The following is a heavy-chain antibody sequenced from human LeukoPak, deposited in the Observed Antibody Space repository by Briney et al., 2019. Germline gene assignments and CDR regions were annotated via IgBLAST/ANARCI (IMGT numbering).Heavy chain of an antibody. D-gene: IGHD1-26*01. CDR1: GFTFSSYG. CDR3: ARVGGGAVDY. CDR2: IYSGGST. V-gene: IGHV3-53*01. J-gene: IGHJ4*02. Sequence: GGSLRLSCAASGFTFSSYGMHWVRQAPGKGLEWVSVIYSGGSTYYADSVKGRFTISRDNSKNTLYLQMNSLRAEDTAVYYCARVGGGAVDYWGQGTLVTVSS.